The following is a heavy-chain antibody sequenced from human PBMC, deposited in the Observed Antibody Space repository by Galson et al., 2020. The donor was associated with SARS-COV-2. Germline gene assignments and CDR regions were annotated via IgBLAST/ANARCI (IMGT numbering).Heavy chain of an antibody. Sequence: SLKISCAVSGFIFENYAMHWVRQVPGKGLEWVSGINWNSGGRDYAGSVKGRFTISRDNAKNSLYLQMNSLRPEDTAVYYCAKDKVVAAPYWHFDLWGRGTLVTVSS. J-gene: IGHJ2*01. CDR2: INWNSGGR. V-gene: IGHV3-9*01. CDR1: GFIFENYA. D-gene: IGHD2-15*01. CDR3: AKDKVVAAPYWHFDL.